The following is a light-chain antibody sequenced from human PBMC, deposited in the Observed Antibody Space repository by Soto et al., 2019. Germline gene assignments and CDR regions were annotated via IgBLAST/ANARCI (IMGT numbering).Light chain of an antibody. J-gene: IGKJ1*01. Sequence: EIVLTQSPATLSLSPGERAALSCGASQSVSSNYLAWYQQKPGQAPRLLIYGASARAAGIPARFSGSGSGPEFTLTIISLQSEDFAVYYCQQYNNWPETFGQGTKVDIK. CDR2: GAS. CDR1: QSVSSN. V-gene: IGKV3D-15*01. CDR3: QQYNNWPET.